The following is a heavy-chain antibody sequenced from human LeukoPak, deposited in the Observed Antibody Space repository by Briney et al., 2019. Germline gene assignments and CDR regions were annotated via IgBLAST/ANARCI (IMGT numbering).Heavy chain of an antibody. J-gene: IGHJ5*02. CDR1: RYHISSGFY. D-gene: IGHD5-18*01. CDR2: LYHTGSS. V-gene: IGHV4-38-2*01. CDR3: ARHLAVDTAMGNNWFDP. Sequence: SETLSLTCAVSRYHISSGFYWGWIRQPPGKGLEGIGRLYHTGSSYIHLSLKSRVNQSIDTINNQISLKLRSVTAADTAVYYCARHLAVDTAMGNNWFDPWGQGTLVTVSS.